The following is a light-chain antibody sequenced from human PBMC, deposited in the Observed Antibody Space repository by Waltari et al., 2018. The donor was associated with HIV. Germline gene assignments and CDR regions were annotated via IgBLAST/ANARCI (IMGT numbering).Light chain of an antibody. Sequence: LSASVGDTVTITCRASQKINRYLNWYQKKVGEPPKLLVYGGWSLQRGVPARFRGSGSGSEYILNISNLKSDDLATYFCQQSYGAPFTFGPGSTL. CDR3: QQSYGAPFT. CDR2: GGW. V-gene: IGKV1-39*01. CDR1: QKINRY. J-gene: IGKJ3*01.